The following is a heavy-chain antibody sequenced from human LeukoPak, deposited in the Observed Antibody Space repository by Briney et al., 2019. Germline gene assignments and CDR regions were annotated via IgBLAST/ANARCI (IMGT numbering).Heavy chain of an antibody. CDR2: ISYDGSNK. CDR1: GFTFSSYA. Sequence: GGSLRLSCAASGFTFSSYAMSWVRQAPGKGLEWVAVISYDGSNKYYADSVKGRFTISRDNSKNTLYLQMNSLRAEDTAVHYCAKDEVAGTPYYYYGMDVWGQGTTVTVSS. V-gene: IGHV3-30*18. D-gene: IGHD6-19*01. J-gene: IGHJ6*02. CDR3: AKDEVAGTPYYYYGMDV.